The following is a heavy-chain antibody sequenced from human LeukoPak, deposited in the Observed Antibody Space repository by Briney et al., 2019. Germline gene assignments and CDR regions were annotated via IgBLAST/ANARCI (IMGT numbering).Heavy chain of an antibody. V-gene: IGHV3-43*02. D-gene: IGHD2-2*01. CDR1: GFTFDDYA. CDR3: AKALGYCSSTSCSYYFDY. Sequence: GGSLRLSCAPSGFTFDDYAMHWVRQAPGKGLEWVSLISGDGGSTYYADSVKGRFTISRDNSKNSLYLQMNSLRTEDTALYYCAKALGYCSSTSCSYYFDYWGQGTLVTVSS. CDR2: ISGDGGST. J-gene: IGHJ4*02.